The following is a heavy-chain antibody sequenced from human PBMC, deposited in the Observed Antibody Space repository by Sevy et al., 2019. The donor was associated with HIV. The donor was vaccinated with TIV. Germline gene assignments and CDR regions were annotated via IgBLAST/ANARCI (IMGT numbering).Heavy chain of an antibody. V-gene: IGHV3-7*01. J-gene: IGHJ6*02. CDR1: GFTFSSYW. D-gene: IGHD6-13*01. CDR3: ARDSSSWLFFYYYGMDV. CDR2: IKQDGSEK. Sequence: GGSLRLSCAASGFTFSSYWMSWVRQAPGKGLEWVANIKQDGSEKYYVDSVKGRFTISRDNAKNSLYLQMNSLRAEDTAVYYCARDSSSWLFFYYYGMDVWGQGTTVTVSS.